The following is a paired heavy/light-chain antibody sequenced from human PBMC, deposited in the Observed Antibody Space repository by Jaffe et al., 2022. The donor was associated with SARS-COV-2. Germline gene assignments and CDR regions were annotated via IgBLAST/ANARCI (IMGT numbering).Heavy chain of an antibody. D-gene: IGHD1-1*01. Sequence: EVQLVESGGDLVQPGGSLRLSCAASGFTFSSYWMYWVRQVPGKGLVWVSHINPDGSSISYEDSVKGRFTISRDNAKNTLYLQMSSLRAEDTAVYYCVKGTLWGQGTLVTVSS. CDR2: INPDGSSI. V-gene: IGHV3-74*01. CDR1: GFTFSSYW. J-gene: IGHJ4*02. CDR3: VKGTL.
Light chain of an antibody. V-gene: IGKV4-1*01. CDR2: GAS. CDR3: HQYYSNPVT. J-gene: IGKJ4*01. Sequence: DIVMTQSPDSLAVSLGERATINCKSSQSVLSSSSNRNYLAWYQQKPGQSPKLLIYGASTRESGVPDRFSGSGSGTDFTLTISSLQAEDVAFYYCHQYYSNPVTFGGGTKVEIK. CDR1: QSVLSSSSNRNY.